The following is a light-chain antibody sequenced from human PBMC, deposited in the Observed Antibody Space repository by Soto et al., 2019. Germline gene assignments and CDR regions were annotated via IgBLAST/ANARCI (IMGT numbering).Light chain of an antibody. J-gene: IGKJ1*01. CDR3: QQYNNWPPWT. CDR2: GAF. V-gene: IGKV3D-15*01. Sequence: EIVMTQSPATRSVSPGERATLSCRASQSVSSNLGWYQQKPGQAPRLLIYGAFIRATGIPARFSGSGSGTEFTLTISSLQSEDFAVYYCQQYNNWPPWTFGQGTKVDIK. CDR1: QSVSSN.